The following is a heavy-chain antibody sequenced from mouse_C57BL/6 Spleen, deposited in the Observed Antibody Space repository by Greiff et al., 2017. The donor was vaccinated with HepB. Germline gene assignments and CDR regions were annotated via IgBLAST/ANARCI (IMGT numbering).Heavy chain of an antibody. Sequence: QVQLQQPGAELVKPGASVKLSCKASGYTFTSYWMHWVKQRPGQGLEWIGMIHPNSGSTNYNEKLKSKATLTVEKSSSTAYMQLSSLTSEDSAVYYCANNGNYAMDYWGQGTSVTVSS. CDR2: IHPNSGST. V-gene: IGHV1-64*01. D-gene: IGHD2-1*01. CDR1: GYTFTSYW. CDR3: ANNGNYAMDY. J-gene: IGHJ4*01.